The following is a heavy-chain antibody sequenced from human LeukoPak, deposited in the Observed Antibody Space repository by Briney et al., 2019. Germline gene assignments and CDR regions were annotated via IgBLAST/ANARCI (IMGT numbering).Heavy chain of an antibody. V-gene: IGHV6-1*01. J-gene: IGHJ4*02. CDR3: ARGPYSSSWYFDY. CDR2: TYSRSKWHN. Sequence: SQTFSLTCAISGDSVSSNSAAWNWIRQSPSRGLEWLGRTYSRSKWHNDYAVSVKSRISINPDTSKNQFSLQLNSVTPEDTAVYYCARGPYSSSWYFDYWGQGTPVTVSS. CDR1: GDSVSSNSAA. D-gene: IGHD6-13*01.